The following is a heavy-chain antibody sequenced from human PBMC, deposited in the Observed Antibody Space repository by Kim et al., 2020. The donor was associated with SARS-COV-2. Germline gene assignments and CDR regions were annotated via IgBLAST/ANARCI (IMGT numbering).Heavy chain of an antibody. J-gene: IGHJ3*02. V-gene: IGHV4-61*01. Sequence: SETLSLTCTVSGVSVSSGSYYWSWIRQPPGKGLEWIGYIYYSGSTNYNPSLKSRVTISVDTSKNQFSLKLSSVTAADTAVYYCASSEIGDPYDYVWGSYRLVAFDIWGQGTMVTVSS. CDR3: ASSEIGDPYDYVWGSYRLVAFDI. CDR2: IYYSGST. D-gene: IGHD3-16*02. CDR1: GVSVSSGSYY.